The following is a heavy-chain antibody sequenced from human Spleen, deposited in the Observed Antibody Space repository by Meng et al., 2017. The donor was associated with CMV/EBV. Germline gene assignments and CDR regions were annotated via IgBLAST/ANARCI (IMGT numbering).Heavy chain of an antibody. J-gene: IGHJ4*02. CDR2: ISGSGGST. CDR3: AKGDY. Sequence: EVQVLECGGGLVPAGWSLRLSCAASGVTISSYAGSGVRQAPGKGLEWVSDISGSGGSTYYADSVKGRFTISRDNSKNTLYLQMNSLRAEDTAVYYCAKGDYWGQGTLVTVSS. CDR1: GVTISSYA. V-gene: IGHV3-23*01.